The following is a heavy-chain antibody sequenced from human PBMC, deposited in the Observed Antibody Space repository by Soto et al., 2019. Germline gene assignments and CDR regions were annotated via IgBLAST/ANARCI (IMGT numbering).Heavy chain of an antibody. CDR3: ARARIGADGTGAYFDY. CDR1: GFRFSSFA. CDR2: ISSDGSRD. D-gene: IGHD6-13*01. Sequence: QVQLVESGGGVVQPGRSLRLSCTASGFRFSSFAMHWVRQTPGKGLVWVAVISSDGSRDYYADSVKGRFTISRDNANNTLYLQMGSLGGDDTAVYFCARARIGADGTGAYFDYWGQGTLVTVSS. V-gene: IGHV3-30-3*01. J-gene: IGHJ4*02.